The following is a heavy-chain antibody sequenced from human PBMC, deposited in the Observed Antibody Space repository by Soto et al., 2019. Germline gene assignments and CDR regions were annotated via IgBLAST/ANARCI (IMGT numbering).Heavy chain of an antibody. CDR3: ARGFGSSSWDY. V-gene: IGHV4-31*02. J-gene: IGHJ4*02. CDR2: IYHSGST. CDR1: GGSISSGDNF. Sequence: SETLSLTCSVSGGSISSGDNFWSWIRQYPGKGLEWIGFIYHSGSTYYNPSLKSRVTISVDTSKKQFSLNLSSVTAADTAVYYCARGFGSSSWDYWGQGAPVTVSS. D-gene: IGHD6-13*01.